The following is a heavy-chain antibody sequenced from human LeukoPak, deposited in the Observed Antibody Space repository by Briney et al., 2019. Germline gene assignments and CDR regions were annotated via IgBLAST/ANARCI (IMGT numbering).Heavy chain of an antibody. CDR2: ISGSGGST. J-gene: IGHJ4*02. CDR1: GFTFSSYA. CDR3: AKDLGNIVVVVAATSY. V-gene: IGHV3-23*01. Sequence: PGGSLRLSCAASGFTFSSYAMSWVRQAPGKGLEWASAISGSGGSTYYADSVKGRFTISRDNSKNTLYLQMNSLRAEDTAVYYCAKDLGNIVVVVAATSYWGQGTLVTVSS. D-gene: IGHD2-15*01.